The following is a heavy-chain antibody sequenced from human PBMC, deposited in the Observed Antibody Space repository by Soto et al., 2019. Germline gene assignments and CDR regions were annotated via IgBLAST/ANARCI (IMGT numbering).Heavy chain of an antibody. V-gene: IGHV1-69*13. Sequence: SVKVSCKASGGTFSSYAISWVRQAPGQGLEWMGGIIPIFDTANYAQKFQGRVAITADESTSTAYMELSSLRSEDTAVYYCARHDCISSSCYYYYYYGMDVWGQGTTVTVSS. CDR2: IIPIFDTA. D-gene: IGHD2-2*01. CDR3: ARHDCISSSCYYYYYYGMDV. CDR1: GGTFSSYA. J-gene: IGHJ6*02.